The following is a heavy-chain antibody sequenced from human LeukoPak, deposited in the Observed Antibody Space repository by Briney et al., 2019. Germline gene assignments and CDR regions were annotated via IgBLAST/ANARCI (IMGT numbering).Heavy chain of an antibody. CDR3: ASLAPHSYGSGSPH. CDR2: ISSSSSYI. D-gene: IGHD3-10*01. J-gene: IGHJ4*02. Sequence: GGSLRLSCAASGFTFSSYSMNWVRQAPGKGLEWVSSISSSSSYIYYADSVKGRFTISRDNAKNSLYLQMNSLRAEDTAVYYCASLAPHSYGSGSPHWGQGTLVTVSS. V-gene: IGHV3-21*01. CDR1: GFTFSSYS.